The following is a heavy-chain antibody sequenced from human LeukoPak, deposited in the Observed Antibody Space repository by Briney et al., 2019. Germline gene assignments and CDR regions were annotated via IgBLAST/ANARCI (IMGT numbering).Heavy chain of an antibody. Sequence: SETLSLTCTVSGGSISSYYWSWIRQPPGKGLEWIGYIYYSGSTNYNPSLKSRVTISVDTSKNQFSLKLSSVTAADTAVYYCARETAEPQIVVVTGNWFDPWGQGTLVTVSS. V-gene: IGHV4-59*12. CDR3: ARETAEPQIVVVTGNWFDP. D-gene: IGHD2-21*02. CDR2: IYYSGST. CDR1: GGSISSYY. J-gene: IGHJ5*02.